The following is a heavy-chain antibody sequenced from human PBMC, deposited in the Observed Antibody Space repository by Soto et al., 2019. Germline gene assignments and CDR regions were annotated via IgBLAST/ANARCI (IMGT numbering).Heavy chain of an antibody. CDR2: ISYDGSNK. CDR1: GFTFSGYA. Sequence: GGSLRLSCAASGFTFSGYAMHWVRQAPGKGLEWVAVISYDGSNKYYADSVKGRFTISRDNSKNTLYLQMDSLRAEDTAVYYCARGSGYDAFDIWGQGTMVPASS. J-gene: IGHJ3*02. CDR3: ARGSGYDAFDI. V-gene: IGHV3-30-3*01. D-gene: IGHD6-19*01.